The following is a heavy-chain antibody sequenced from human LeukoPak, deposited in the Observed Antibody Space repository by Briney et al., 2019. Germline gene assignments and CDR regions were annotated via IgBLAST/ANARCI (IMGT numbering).Heavy chain of an antibody. CDR3: ARGTLGAWGW. Sequence: PGGSLRLSCAASGFTFSSYDMNWVRQAPGKGLEWVSSISSSSNYIHYADSVKGRFTISRDNAKNSLYLQMNSLRAEDTAVYFCARGTLGAWGWWGQGTLVTVSS. D-gene: IGHD6-19*01. CDR1: GFTFSSYD. V-gene: IGHV3-21*01. CDR2: ISSSSNYI. J-gene: IGHJ4*02.